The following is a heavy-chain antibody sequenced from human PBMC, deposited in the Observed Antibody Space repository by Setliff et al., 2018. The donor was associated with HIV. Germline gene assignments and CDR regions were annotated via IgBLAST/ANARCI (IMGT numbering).Heavy chain of an antibody. Sequence: SEALSLTCSVSGGSVIKDNFYWGWIRQAPAKGLEWIGTLYDTGRTYYNPPLKSRVSIFVDTTKNEFVLNLRSVTAADTAVYFCVNSGYDGDYYYYYMDVWGKGTTGTVSS. CDR3: VNSGYDGDYYYYYMDV. D-gene: IGHD5-12*01. J-gene: IGHJ6*03. CDR2: LYDTGRT. CDR1: GGSVIKDNFY. V-gene: IGHV4-39*01.